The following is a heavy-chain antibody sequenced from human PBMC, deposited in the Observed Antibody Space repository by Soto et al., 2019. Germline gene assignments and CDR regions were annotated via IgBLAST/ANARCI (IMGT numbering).Heavy chain of an antibody. CDR2: IFFTGSA. Sequence: QVQLQESGPGLVRPSETLSLTCTVSGGSVSTGSYHWSWIRQPPGKGLAWIGYIFFTGSAHYNPSRKNRVTISVDTSKDQFSLTLTSVTAADTAVYYCARDGHGMDVWGQGTTVTVSS. J-gene: IGHJ6*02. CDR1: GGSVSTGSYH. CDR3: ARDGHGMDV. V-gene: IGHV4-61*01.